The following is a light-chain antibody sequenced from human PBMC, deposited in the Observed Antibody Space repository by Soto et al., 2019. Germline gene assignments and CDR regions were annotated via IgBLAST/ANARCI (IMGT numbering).Light chain of an antibody. CDR1: QSVSSN. CDR3: QHYNNWPPYT. V-gene: IGKV3-15*01. Sequence: EIVMTQSPATLSVSPGERATLSCRASQSVSSNFAWYQQKPGQAPRLLIYGASTRATCIPARFSGSGTGIALTLTISSRQSEGFAVYYWQHYNNWPPYTVGQGTKLEIK. CDR2: GAS. J-gene: IGKJ2*01.